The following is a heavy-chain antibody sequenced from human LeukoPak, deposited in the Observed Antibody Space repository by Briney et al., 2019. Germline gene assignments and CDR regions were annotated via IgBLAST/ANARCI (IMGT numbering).Heavy chain of an antibody. CDR1: GFTFSSCE. D-gene: IGHD1-26*01. Sequence: GGSLRLSCAASGFTFSSCEMNWVRQAPGKGLEWVSYISSGGSTIYYADSVKGRFTISRDNAKNSLYLQMSSLRAEDTAVYYCAREWYSMDVWGKGTTVTVSS. CDR3: AREWYSMDV. V-gene: IGHV3-48*03. CDR2: ISSGGSTI. J-gene: IGHJ6*03.